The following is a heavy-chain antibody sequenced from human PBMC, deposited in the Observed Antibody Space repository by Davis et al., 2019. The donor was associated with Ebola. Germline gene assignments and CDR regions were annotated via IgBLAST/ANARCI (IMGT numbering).Heavy chain of an antibody. V-gene: IGHV4-39*01. D-gene: IGHD5-24*01. CDR3: ARRRDGYNFDYGMDV. CDR1: GGSISSSSYY. J-gene: IGHJ6*02. Sequence: SETLSLTCTVSGGSISSSSYYWGWIRQPPGKGLEWIGSIYYSGSTYYNPSLKSRVTISVDTSKNQFSLKLSSVTAADTAVYYCARRRDGYNFDYGMDVWGQGTTVTVSS. CDR2: IYYSGST.